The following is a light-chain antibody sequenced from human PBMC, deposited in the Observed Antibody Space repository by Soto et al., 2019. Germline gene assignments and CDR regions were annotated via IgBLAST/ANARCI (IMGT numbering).Light chain of an antibody. CDR2: DVT. CDR1: SSDVGGYNY. Sequence: QSALTQPPSASGSPGQSVTISCTGTSSDVGGYNYVSWYQQHPGKAPKLMIYDVTKRPSGVPDRFSGSKSGNTASLTVSGLQAEDEADYYCSSNAGSNNFVVFGGGTKLTVL. V-gene: IGLV2-8*01. CDR3: SSNAGSNNFVV. J-gene: IGLJ2*01.